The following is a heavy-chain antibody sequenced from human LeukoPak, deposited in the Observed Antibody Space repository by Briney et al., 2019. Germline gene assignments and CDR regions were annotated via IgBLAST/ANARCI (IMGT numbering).Heavy chain of an antibody. CDR3: AREGGHVDTAMVSNYYYYYMDV. V-gene: IGHV4-59*01. D-gene: IGHD5-18*01. Sequence: KPSETLSLTCTVSGGSISSYYWSWIRQPPGKGLEWIGYIYYRGSTNYNPSLKSRVTISVDTSKNQFSLKLSSVTAADTAVYYCAREGGHVDTAMVSNYYYYYMDVWGKGTTVTVSS. CDR2: IYYRGST. CDR1: GGSISSYY. J-gene: IGHJ6*03.